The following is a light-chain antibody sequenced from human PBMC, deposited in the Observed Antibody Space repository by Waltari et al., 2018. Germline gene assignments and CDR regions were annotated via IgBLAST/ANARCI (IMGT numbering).Light chain of an antibody. CDR2: QNS. J-gene: IGLJ2*01. V-gene: IGLV3-1*01. CDR3: QAWDSHVV. Sequence: SFELSQPPSVSVSPGQTASITCSGDSMGNGYTSWYQQKPGQPPVLVIYQNSKRPSGIPERFSGSNSENTATLTISETQPMDEADYYCQAWDSHVVFGGGTKLTVL. CDR1: SMGNGY.